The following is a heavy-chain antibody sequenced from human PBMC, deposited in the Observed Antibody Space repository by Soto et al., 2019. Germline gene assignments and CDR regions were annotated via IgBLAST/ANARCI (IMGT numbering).Heavy chain of an antibody. CDR1: GYTFFTYD. Sequence: QVHLVQSGVEVKTPGASVKVSCQASGYTFFTYDISWVRQAPGQGLEWMGWISTYSGDTKYAQKVQGRVTMTTDTSTTTAYLKLRSLSADDTSVYYCARHHGPTTSENWFDPWGQGTLVTVSS. J-gene: IGHJ5*02. CDR3: ARHHGPTTSENWFDP. V-gene: IGHV1-18*01. CDR2: ISTYSGDT. D-gene: IGHD5-12*01.